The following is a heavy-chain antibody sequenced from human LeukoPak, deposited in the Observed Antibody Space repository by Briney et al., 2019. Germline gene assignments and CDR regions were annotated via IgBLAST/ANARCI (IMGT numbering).Heavy chain of an antibody. V-gene: IGHV3-30*18. D-gene: IGHD2-2*01. CDR1: GFTFNNYG. J-gene: IGHJ4*02. Sequence: GSLRLSCAASGFTFNNYGMHWVRQAPGKGLEWVAVISYDGRNKHYPDSVKGRFTISRDISTDTLWLQMDSLRTEDTAVYYCAKGPLRGTAAAIDYWGQGTLVTVSS. CDR2: ISYDGRNK. CDR3: AKGPLRGTAAAIDY.